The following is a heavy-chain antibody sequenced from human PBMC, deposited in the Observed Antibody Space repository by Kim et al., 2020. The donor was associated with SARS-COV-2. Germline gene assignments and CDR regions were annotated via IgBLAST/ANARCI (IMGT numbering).Heavy chain of an antibody. CDR2: INTATGNT. CDR1: GYTFTASP. CDR3: ARGGIPLWLV. V-gene: IGHV1-3*04. J-gene: IGHJ4*02. D-gene: IGHD3-9*01. Sequence: ASVKVSCKTSGYTFTASPMHWLRQAPGHGLEWLGWINTATGNTRYSQKLQGRVTISRDISAHTVYVELSSLTSEDTAIYFCARGGIPLWLVWGQGAQVTVSS.